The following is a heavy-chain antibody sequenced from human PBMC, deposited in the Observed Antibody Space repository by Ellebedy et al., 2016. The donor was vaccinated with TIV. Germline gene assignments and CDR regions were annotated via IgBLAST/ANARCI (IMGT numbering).Heavy chain of an antibody. D-gene: IGHD1-14*01. V-gene: IGHV1-46*01. Sequence: ASVKVSCXASGYTFTSYYMHWVRQAPGQGLEWMGIINPSGGSTSYAQKFQGRVTMTRDTSTSTVYMELSSLRSEDTAVYYCARGGGTIPSPRPSYFDYWGQGTLVTVSS. CDR1: GYTFTSYY. CDR3: ARGGGTIPSPRPSYFDY. J-gene: IGHJ4*02. CDR2: INPSGGST.